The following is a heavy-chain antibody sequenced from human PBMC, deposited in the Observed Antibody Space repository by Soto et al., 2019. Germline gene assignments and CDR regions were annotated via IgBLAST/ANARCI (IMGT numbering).Heavy chain of an antibody. J-gene: IGHJ5*02. CDR1: GFTFSDHY. CDR2: TRNKVNSYTT. V-gene: IGHV3-72*01. CDR3: ARVRAGGVGWLDP. D-gene: IGHD3-16*01. Sequence: EVQLVESGGGLVQPGGSLRLSCVASGFTFSDHYMDWVRQAPGKGLEWVGRTRNKVNSYTTEYAASVKGRFTSSRDDSKNSLYLQMNSRKTEDTDVYYCARVRAGGVGWLDPWGQGTLVTVSS.